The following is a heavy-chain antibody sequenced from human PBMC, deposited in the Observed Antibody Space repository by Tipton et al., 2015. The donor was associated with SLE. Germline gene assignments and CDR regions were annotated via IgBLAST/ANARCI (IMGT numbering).Heavy chain of an antibody. CDR1: GGSFSGYY. CDR2: INHSGST. V-gene: IGHV4-34*01. CDR3: ARGAPEAVGVGSGWIDY. D-gene: IGHD6-19*01. Sequence: TLSLTCAVYGGSFSGYYWSWIRQPPGKVLEWIGEINHSGSTNYNPSLQSRVTISVDTSKNQFSPKLSSVTAADTAVYYCARGAPEAVGVGSGWIDYWGQGTLITVSS. J-gene: IGHJ4*02.